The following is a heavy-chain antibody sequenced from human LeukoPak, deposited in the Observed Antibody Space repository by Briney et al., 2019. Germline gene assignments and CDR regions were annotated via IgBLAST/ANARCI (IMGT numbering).Heavy chain of an antibody. D-gene: IGHD3-22*01. Sequence: GGSLRLSCAASGFTVSSNYMSWVRQAPGKGLEWVSVIYSGGSTYYADSVKGRFTISRDNSKNTLYLQMNSLRAEDTAVYYCARGRFNYDSTGYSSFYYWGQGTLVTVSS. CDR2: IYSGGST. CDR1: GFTVSSNY. CDR3: ARGRFNYDSTGYSSFYY. J-gene: IGHJ4*02. V-gene: IGHV3-53*05.